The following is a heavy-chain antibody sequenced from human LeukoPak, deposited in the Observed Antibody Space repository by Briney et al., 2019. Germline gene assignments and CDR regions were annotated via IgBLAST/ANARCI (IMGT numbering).Heavy chain of an antibody. V-gene: IGHV4-34*01. J-gene: IGHJ4*02. CDR1: GGSFSGYY. Sequence: SETLSLTCAVYGGSFSGYYWSWIRQPPGKGLEWIGEINHSGSTNYNPSLKSRVTISVDTSKNQFSLKLSSVTAADTAVYYCARESYDSSGYYYVDYWGQGTLVTVSS. CDR3: ARESYDSSGYYYVDY. D-gene: IGHD3-22*01. CDR2: INHSGST.